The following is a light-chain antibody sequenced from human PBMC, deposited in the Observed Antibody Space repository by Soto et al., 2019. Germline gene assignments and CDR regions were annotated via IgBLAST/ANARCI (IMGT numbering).Light chain of an antibody. Sequence: QSVLTQPASVSESPGQSITISCTGTSSGIRDYNYVSWYQQLPGNAPKLIMYEVSNRPSGISNRFSGSKSGNTASLTISGLQAEDEADYYCSSKSPDVFGTGTKVTVL. CDR3: SSKSPDV. J-gene: IGLJ1*01. CDR2: EVS. V-gene: IGLV2-14*01. CDR1: SSGIRDYNY.